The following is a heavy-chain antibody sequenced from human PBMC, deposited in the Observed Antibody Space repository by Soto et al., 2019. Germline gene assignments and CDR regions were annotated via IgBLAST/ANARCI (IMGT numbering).Heavy chain of an antibody. J-gene: IGHJ4*02. Sequence: GGSLRLSCAASGFTFSSYGMHWVRQAPGKGLEWVAVIWYDGSNKYYADSVKGRFTISRDNSKNTLYLQMNSLRAEDTAVYYCARAPGVTAAPIYWGQGTLVTVSS. CDR2: IWYDGSNK. CDR3: ARAPGVTAAPIY. D-gene: IGHD3-10*01. V-gene: IGHV3-33*01. CDR1: GFTFSSYG.